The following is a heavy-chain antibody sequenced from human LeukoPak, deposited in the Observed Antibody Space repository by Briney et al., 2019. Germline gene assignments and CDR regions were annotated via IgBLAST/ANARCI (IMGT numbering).Heavy chain of an antibody. CDR1: GYTFTSYG. J-gene: IGHJ5*02. Sequence: ASVKVSCKASGYTFTSYGISWVRQAPGQGLERMGWISAYNGNTNYAQKLQGRVTMTTDTSTSTAYMELRSLRSDDTAVYYCARDYCSSTSCYMYNWFDPWGQGTLVTVSS. D-gene: IGHD2-2*02. V-gene: IGHV1-18*01. CDR3: ARDYCSSTSCYMYNWFDP. CDR2: ISAYNGNT.